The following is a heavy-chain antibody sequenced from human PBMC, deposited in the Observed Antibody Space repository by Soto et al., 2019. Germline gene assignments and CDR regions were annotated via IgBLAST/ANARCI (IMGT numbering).Heavy chain of an antibody. V-gene: IGHV4-4*07. D-gene: IGHD1-1*01. J-gene: IGHJ5*02. CDR3: VRDGTKTLRDWFDP. CDR1: GASISGFY. CDR2: IYATGTT. Sequence: SETLSLTCTVSGASISGFYWSWIRKSDGKGLEWIGRIYATGTTDYNPSLKSRVMMSVDTSKKQFSLKLRSVTAAYTAVYSCVRDGTKTLRDWFDPWGQG.